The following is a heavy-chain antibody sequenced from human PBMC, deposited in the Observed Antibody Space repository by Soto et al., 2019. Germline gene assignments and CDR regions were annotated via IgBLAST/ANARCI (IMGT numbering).Heavy chain of an antibody. CDR2: IIPIFGTA. CDR3: ASFGYSSGFYDYFDY. D-gene: IGHD6-19*01. J-gene: IGHJ4*02. V-gene: IGHV1-69*13. CDR1: GGTFSSYA. Sequence: SVKVSCKASGGTFSSYAISWVRQAPGQGLEWMGGIIPIFGTANYAQKFQGRVTITADESTSTAYMELSSLRSEDTAVYYCASFGYSSGFYDYFDYWGQGTLVTVSS.